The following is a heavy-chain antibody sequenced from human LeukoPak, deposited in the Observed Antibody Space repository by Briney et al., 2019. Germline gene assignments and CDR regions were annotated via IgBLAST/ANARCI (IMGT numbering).Heavy chain of an antibody. V-gene: IGHV3-21*01. J-gene: IGHJ4*02. Sequence: GGSLRLSCAASGFTFSSYAMNWVRQARGKGLEWVSSINQISSHIYYAESVRGRFSISRDNAKNSVYLQMNSLRAEDTAIYYCARDATQYLRYGYFHYWGPGILVTVSS. CDR2: INQISSHI. D-gene: IGHD3-9*01. CDR1: GFTFSSYA. CDR3: ARDATQYLRYGYFHY.